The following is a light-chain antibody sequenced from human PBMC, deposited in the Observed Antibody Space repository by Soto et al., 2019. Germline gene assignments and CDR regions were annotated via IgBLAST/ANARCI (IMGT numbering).Light chain of an antibody. CDR1: RSNIGTNA. J-gene: IGLJ1*01. Sequence: QSVLTQPPSASATPGQRVTISWSGSRSNIGTNAVNWYQQLPGTAPKLLIYNNNQRPSGVPDRFSGSKSGTSASLAISGLQSADEATYFCAAWADSLDVLYVFGTGTKLTVL. V-gene: IGLV1-44*01. CDR3: AAWADSLDVLYV. CDR2: NNN.